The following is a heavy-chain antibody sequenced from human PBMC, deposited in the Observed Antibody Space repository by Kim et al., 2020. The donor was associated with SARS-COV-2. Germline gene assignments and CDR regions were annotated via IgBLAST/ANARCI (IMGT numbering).Heavy chain of an antibody. J-gene: IGHJ3*02. D-gene: IGHD3-9*01. CDR2: SNT. CDR3: ARGATGAFDI. V-gene: IGHV3-74*01. Sequence: SNTFYADCVKGQFTISRDNAKNTLYLQMNNLRVEDTAVYYCARGATGAFDIWGQGTMVTVSS.